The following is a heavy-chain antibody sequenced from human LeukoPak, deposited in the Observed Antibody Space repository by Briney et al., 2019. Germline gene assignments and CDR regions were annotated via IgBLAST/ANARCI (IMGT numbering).Heavy chain of an antibody. CDR3: ARDLPPKTYYDFWSGYSSFDY. CDR2: INSDGSST. V-gene: IGHV3-74*01. CDR1: GFTFSSYW. Sequence: PGGSLRLSCAASGFTFSSYWMTWVRQAPGKGLVWVSRINSDGSSTSYADSVKGRFTISRDNAKNTLYLQMNGLRAEDTAVYYCARDLPPKTYYDFWSGYSSFDYWGQGTLVTVSS. J-gene: IGHJ4*02. D-gene: IGHD3-3*01.